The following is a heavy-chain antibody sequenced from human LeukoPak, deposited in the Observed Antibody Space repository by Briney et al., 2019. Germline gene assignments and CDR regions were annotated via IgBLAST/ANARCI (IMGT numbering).Heavy chain of an antibody. D-gene: IGHD3-9*01. CDR1: GFTFSSYS. Sequence: GGSLRLSCAASGFTFSSYSMNWVRQAPGKGLEWVSSISSSSSYIYYADSVKGRFTISRDNAKNSLYLQMNSLRAEDTAVYYCARVKDYDILTGYFTVLYYFDYWGQGTLVTVSS. CDR2: ISSSSSYI. J-gene: IGHJ4*02. V-gene: IGHV3-21*01. CDR3: ARVKDYDILTGYFTVLYYFDY.